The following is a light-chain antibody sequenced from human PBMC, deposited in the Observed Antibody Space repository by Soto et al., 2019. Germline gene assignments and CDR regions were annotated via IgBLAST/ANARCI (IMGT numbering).Light chain of an antibody. CDR1: QSISSW. CDR3: EQYNSYPS. J-gene: IGKJ4*01. CDR2: KSS. V-gene: IGKV1-5*03. Sequence: DIQMTQSPSTLSASVGDRVTITCRASQSISSWLAWYQQKPGKAPKLLIYKSSSLESGVRSRFSGSGSGTAFTLNISSLQPDDFATYYCEQYNSYPSFGGENKVEIK.